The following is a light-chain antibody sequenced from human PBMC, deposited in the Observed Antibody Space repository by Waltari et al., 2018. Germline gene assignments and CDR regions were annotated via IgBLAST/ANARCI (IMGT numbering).Light chain of an antibody. CDR1: QSVSSD. J-gene: IGKJ4*01. Sequence: EIVITQSPATLSVSPGERATLSCGASQSVSSDLAWYQQKPGQAPRLLIYGASTRATGVPARFSGSGSGTEFTLTISSLQSEDFAVYYCQQYNDWPLTFGGGTKVEIK. V-gene: IGKV3-15*01. CDR3: QQYNDWPLT. CDR2: GAS.